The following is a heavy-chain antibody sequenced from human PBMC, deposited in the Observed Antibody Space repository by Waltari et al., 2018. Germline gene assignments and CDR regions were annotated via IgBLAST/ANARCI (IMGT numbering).Heavy chain of an antibody. J-gene: IGHJ5*02. CDR1: GYTFTGYY. V-gene: IGHV1-2*04. Sequence: QVQLVQSGAEVKKPGASVKVSCKASGYTFTGYYMHWVRQAPGQGLEWMGWINPNRGGTNYAQKVQGWVTMTRDTSISTAYMELSRLRSDDTAVYYCAREGARYSGYDYRNWFDPWGQGTLVTVSS. CDR2: INPNRGGT. CDR3: AREGARYSGYDYRNWFDP. D-gene: IGHD5-12*01.